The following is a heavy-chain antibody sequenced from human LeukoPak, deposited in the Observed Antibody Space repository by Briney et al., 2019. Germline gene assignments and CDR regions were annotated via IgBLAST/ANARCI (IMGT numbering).Heavy chain of an antibody. J-gene: IGHJ6*02. CDR3: ARDSPNYDILTGSTPDYYYGMDV. CDR2: ISAYNGNT. D-gene: IGHD3-9*01. CDR1: GYTFPSYG. V-gene: IGHV1-18*01. Sequence: GASVKVSCKASGYTFPSYGISWVRQAPGQGLEWLGWISAYNGNTNYAQKLQGRVTMTTDTSTSTAYMELRSLRSDDTAVYYCARDSPNYDILTGSTPDYYYGMDVWGQGTTVTVSS.